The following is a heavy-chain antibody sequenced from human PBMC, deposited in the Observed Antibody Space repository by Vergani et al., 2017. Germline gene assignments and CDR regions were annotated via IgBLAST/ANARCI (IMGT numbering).Heavy chain of an antibody. CDR2: IIPIFGTA. Sequence: QVQLVQSGAEVKKPGSSVKVSCKASGGTFSSYAISWVRQAPGQGLEWMGGIIPIFGTANYAQKFQGRVTITADESTSTAYMELSRLRSEDTAVYYFARNYDSSGYYAGDGFEIWGQGTMVTVSS. V-gene: IGHV1-69*01. CDR1: GGTFSSYA. J-gene: IGHJ3*02. D-gene: IGHD3-22*01. CDR3: ARNYDSSGYYAGDGFEI.